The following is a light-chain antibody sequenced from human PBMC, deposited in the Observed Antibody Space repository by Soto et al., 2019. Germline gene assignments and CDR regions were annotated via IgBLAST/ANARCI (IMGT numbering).Light chain of an antibody. J-gene: IGLJ2*01. CDR2: DTS. CDR3: LLAYSSSRPV. CDR1: TGDVTSGHY. V-gene: IGLV7-46*01. Sequence: QAVVTQEPSLTVFPGGTVTLTCGSSTGDVTSGHYPYWFQQKPGQAPRTLTYDTSNKHSWTPARFSGSLLGGKAALTLSGAQPEDEAIYYCLLAYSSSRPVFGGGTKLTVL.